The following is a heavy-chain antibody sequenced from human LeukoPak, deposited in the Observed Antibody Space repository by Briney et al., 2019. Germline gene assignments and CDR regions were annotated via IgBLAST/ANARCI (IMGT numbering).Heavy chain of an antibody. Sequence: GRSLRLSCAASGFTFSSYGMHWVRQAPGKGLEWVAVISYDGSNKYYADSVKGRFTISRDNSKNTLYLQMNSLRAEDTAVYYCARDDDGSAGWGQGTLVTVSS. V-gene: IGHV3-30*03. D-gene: IGHD3-10*01. CDR2: ISYDGSNK. J-gene: IGHJ4*02. CDR3: ARDDDGSAG. CDR1: GFTFSSYG.